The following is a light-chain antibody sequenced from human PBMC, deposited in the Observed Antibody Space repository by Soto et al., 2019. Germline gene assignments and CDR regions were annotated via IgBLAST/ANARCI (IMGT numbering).Light chain of an antibody. J-gene: IGLJ1*01. CDR2: EVS. V-gene: IGLV2-14*01. CDR3: SSYTISGTPYV. CDR1: SSDVGAYNY. Sequence: QSALTQPASVSGSPGQSITISCTGTSSDVGAYNYVSWYQQRPGEAPKLLIHEVSDRPSGVSNRFSGSKSGNTASLTISGLQAEDEADCYCSSYTISGTPYVFGAGTKVTVL.